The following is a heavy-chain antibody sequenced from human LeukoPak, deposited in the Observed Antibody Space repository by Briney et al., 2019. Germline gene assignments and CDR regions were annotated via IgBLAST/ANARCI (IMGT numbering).Heavy chain of an antibody. Sequence: ASVKVSCKASGYTFTSYGIRWVRQAPGQGLEWMGWISAYNGNTNYAQKLQGRITMTTDTSTSTAYMELRSLRSDDTAVYYCARDPVGATSPGQFDYWGQGTLVTVSS. CDR2: ISAYNGNT. V-gene: IGHV1-18*01. D-gene: IGHD1-26*01. J-gene: IGHJ4*02. CDR1: GYTFTSYG. CDR3: ARDPVGATSPGQFDY.